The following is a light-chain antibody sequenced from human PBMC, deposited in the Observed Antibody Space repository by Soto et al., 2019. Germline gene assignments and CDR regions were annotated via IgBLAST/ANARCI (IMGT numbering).Light chain of an antibody. CDR2: DAS. J-gene: IGKJ4*01. CDR3: QQFSSYPLT. V-gene: IGKV3-20*01. CDR1: QSVNFN. Sequence: EIVMTQSPATLSVSPGERATLSCRASQSVNFNLAWYQQKPGQAPRLLIYDASSRATGIPDRFSGGGSGTDFTLTISRLEPEDFAVYYCQQFSSYPLTFGGGTKVDIK.